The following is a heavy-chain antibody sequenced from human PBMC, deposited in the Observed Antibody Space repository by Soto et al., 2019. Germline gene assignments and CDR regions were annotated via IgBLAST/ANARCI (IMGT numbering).Heavy chain of an antibody. J-gene: IGHJ6*02. CDR2: VSWNSEIV. D-gene: IGHD2-15*01. CDR3: AKDRGPCSGNKCSSLYYYYGMDV. V-gene: IGHV3-9*01. CDR1: GFKFGDYA. Sequence: GGSLRLSCEASGFKFGDYAMHWVRQAPGKGLEWVSGVSWNSEIVGYADSVRGRFTISRDNAKNSLHLEMNSLRTEDTALYYCAKDRGPCSGNKCSSLYYYYGMDVWSQGTTVTVSS.